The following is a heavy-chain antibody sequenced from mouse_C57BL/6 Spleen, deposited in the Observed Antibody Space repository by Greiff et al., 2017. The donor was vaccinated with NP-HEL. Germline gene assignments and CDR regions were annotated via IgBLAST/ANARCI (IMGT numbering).Heavy chain of an antibody. CDR2: IYPGDGDT. J-gene: IGHJ2*01. Sequence: QVQLQQSGPELVKPGASVKISCKASGYAFSSSWMNWVKQRPGKGLEWIGRIYPGDGDTNYNGKFKGKATLTADKSSSTAYMQLSSLTSEDSAVYFSARGGAGLDLDYWGQGTTLTVSS. D-gene: IGHD3-1*01. V-gene: IGHV1-82*01. CDR3: ARGGAGLDLDY. CDR1: GYAFSSSW.